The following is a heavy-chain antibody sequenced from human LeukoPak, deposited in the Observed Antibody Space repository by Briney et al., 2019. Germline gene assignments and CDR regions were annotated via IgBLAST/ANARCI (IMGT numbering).Heavy chain of an antibody. CDR3: ARAAQTLYCSSTSCYKGYFDY. J-gene: IGHJ4*02. CDR2: IYYSGST. Sequence: PSETLSLTCTVSGGPISSYYWSWIRQPPGKGLEWIGYIYYSGSTNYNPSLKSRVTISVDTSKNQFSLKLSSVTAADTAVYYCARAAQTLYCSSTSCYKGYFDYWGQGTLVTVSS. V-gene: IGHV4-59*01. D-gene: IGHD2-2*02. CDR1: GGPISSYY.